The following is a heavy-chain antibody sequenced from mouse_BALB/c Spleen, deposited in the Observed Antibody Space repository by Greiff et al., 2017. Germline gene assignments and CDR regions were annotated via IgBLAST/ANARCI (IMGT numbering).Heavy chain of an antibody. CDR2: ISNGGGST. CDR1: GFTFSSYT. Sequence: EVKLVESGGGLVQPGGSLKLSCAASGFTFSSYTMSWVRQTPEKRLEWVAYISNGGGSTYYPDTVKGRFTISRDNAKNTLYLQMSSLKSEDTAMYYCARQSYGNLDYWGQGTTLTVSS. CDR3: ARQSYGNLDY. J-gene: IGHJ2*01. D-gene: IGHD2-10*02. V-gene: IGHV5-12-2*01.